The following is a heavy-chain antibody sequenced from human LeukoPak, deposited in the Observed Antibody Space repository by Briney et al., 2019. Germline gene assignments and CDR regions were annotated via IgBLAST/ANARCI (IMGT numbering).Heavy chain of an antibody. CDR1: GFTFSTYW. J-gene: IGHJ5*02. CDR3: AKGGWELLNWFDP. V-gene: IGHV3-74*01. Sequence: GGSLRLSCAASGFTFSTYWMHWVRQAPGKGLVWVSRISSDGSITGYADSVKGRFTISRDNAKNTLYLQMNSLRAEDTALYYCAKGGWELLNWFDPWGQGTLVTVSS. D-gene: IGHD1-26*01. CDR2: ISSDGSIT.